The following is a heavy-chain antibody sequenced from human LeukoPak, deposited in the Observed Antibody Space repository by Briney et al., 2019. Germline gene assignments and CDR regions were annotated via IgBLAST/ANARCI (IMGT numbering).Heavy chain of an antibody. D-gene: IGHD3-22*01. V-gene: IGHV4-4*07. J-gene: IGHJ4*02. Sequence: SETLSLTCTVSGYSISSGHYWGWIRQPAGKGLEWIGRIYTSGSTNYNPSLKSRVTMSVDTSKNQFSLKLSSVTAADTAVYYCARDPKDDTSGYYYFDYWGQGTLVTVSS. CDR2: IYTSGST. CDR1: GYSISSGHY. CDR3: ARDPKDDTSGYYYFDY.